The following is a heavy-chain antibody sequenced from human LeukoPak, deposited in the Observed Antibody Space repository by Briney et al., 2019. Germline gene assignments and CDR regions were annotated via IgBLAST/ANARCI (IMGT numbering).Heavy chain of an antibody. Sequence: GGSLRLSCAASGFPFDSYAMSWVRQAPGKVPKWVSAISGSGGSTYYADYVKGRFTISRDNSKNTLYLQMNSLRAEDTAVYYCAKGDIVGTTGENNFDYWGPGTLVTVSS. D-gene: IGHD5-12*01. CDR1: GFPFDSYA. CDR2: ISGSGGST. CDR3: AKGDIVGTTGENNFDY. J-gene: IGHJ4*02. V-gene: IGHV3-23*01.